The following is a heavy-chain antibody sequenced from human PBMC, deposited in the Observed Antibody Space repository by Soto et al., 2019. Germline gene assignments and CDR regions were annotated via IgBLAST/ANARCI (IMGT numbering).Heavy chain of an antibody. Sequence: SEPLSLTCSVSGGSVNSGGYSWSWIRQPPGKGLEWIGFISPSGSPDYNPSLKSRVTISVDRSNNQISLELSSVTAADTAVYYCARGVLAWGPGTLVTVS. D-gene: IGHD2-8*01. CDR2: ISPSGSP. J-gene: IGHJ5*02. V-gene: IGHV4-30-2*01. CDR3: ARGVLA. CDR1: GGSVNSGGYS.